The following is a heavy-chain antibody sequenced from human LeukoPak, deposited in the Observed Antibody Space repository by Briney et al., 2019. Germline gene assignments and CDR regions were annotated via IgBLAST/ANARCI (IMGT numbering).Heavy chain of an antibody. V-gene: IGHV3-7*02. Sequence: GGSLRLSCVASGFSFSNCWVDWVRQAPGKGMEWVANIKPDGSEIYYVDPVKGRFTISRDNAKNSLYLQMNSLRVDDTAVYYCTRSLVNWGQGTPVIVSS. J-gene: IGHJ4*02. CDR1: GFSFSNCW. CDR2: IKPDGSEI. CDR3: TRSLVN. D-gene: IGHD5/OR15-5a*01.